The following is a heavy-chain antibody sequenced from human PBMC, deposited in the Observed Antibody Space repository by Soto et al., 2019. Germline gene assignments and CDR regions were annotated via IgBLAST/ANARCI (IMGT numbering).Heavy chain of an antibody. V-gene: IGHV3-33*01. CDR2: IWYDGSNK. D-gene: IGHD2-15*01. CDR1: GFTFSSYG. Sequence: QVQLVESGGGVVQPGRSLRLSCAASGFTFSSYGMHWVRQAPGKGLEWVAVIWYDGSNKYYADSVKGRFTISRDNSKNTLYQQMNSLRAEDTAVYYCARVNCSGGSCYGHTDYWGQGTLVTVSS. J-gene: IGHJ4*02. CDR3: ARVNCSGGSCYGHTDY.